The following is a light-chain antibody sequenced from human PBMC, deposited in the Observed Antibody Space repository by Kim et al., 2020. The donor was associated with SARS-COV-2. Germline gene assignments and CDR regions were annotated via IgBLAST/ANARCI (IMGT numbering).Light chain of an antibody. V-gene: IGKV1-39*01. CDR3: QQNDDSWT. J-gene: IGKJ1*01. CDR1: HNLNSY. CDR2: AAY. Sequence: SAAVGDSVTITCRGSHNLNSYLNWYQQKPGKAPKRLIYAAYHLQSGVPSRFSGRGSGTDFTLTINSQQPEDVATYYCQQNDDSWTFGQGTKVDIK.